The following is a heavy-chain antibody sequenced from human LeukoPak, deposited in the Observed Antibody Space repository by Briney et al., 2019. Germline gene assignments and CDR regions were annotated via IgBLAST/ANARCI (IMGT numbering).Heavy chain of an antibody. D-gene: IGHD1-26*01. Sequence: ASVKVSCKASGGTFSSYAISWVRQAPGQGLEWMGRIIPILGIANYAQKFQGRVTITADKSTSTAYIELSSLRSEDTAVYYCARTIVGATNNYWGQGTLVTVSS. CDR2: IIPILGIA. CDR3: ARTIVGATNNY. CDR1: GGTFSSYA. V-gene: IGHV1-69*04. J-gene: IGHJ4*02.